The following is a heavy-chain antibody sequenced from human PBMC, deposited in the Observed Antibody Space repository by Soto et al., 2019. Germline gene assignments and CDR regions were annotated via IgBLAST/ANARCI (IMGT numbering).Heavy chain of an antibody. J-gene: IGHJ4*02. D-gene: IGHD6-13*01. CDR3: ARPEKAPAEYSFAS. CDR1: GYTFTSYD. CDR2: MNPNSGNT. Sequence: QVQLVQSGAEVKKPGASVKVSCKASGYTFTSYDINWVRQATGQGLEWMGWMNPNSGNTGYAQKFQGRVTMTRNTPITTPYMGLSSLRSEDPAVYYWARPEKAPAEYSFASGGQGPLATVSS. V-gene: IGHV1-8*01.